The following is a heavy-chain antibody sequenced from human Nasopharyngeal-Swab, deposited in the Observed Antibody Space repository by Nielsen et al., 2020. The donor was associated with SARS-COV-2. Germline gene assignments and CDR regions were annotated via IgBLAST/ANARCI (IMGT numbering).Heavy chain of an antibody. CDR2: IYYSGST. J-gene: IGHJ6*02. CDR1: GGSISSYY. D-gene: IGHD2-8*01. Sequence: GSLRLSCTVSGGSISSYYWSWIRQPPGKGLEWIGYIYYSGSTNYNPSLKSRVTISVDTSKNQFSLKLSSATAADTAVYYCAREGLRVYAVDYYYGMDVWGQGTTVAVSS. CDR3: AREGLRVYAVDYYYGMDV. V-gene: IGHV4-59*12.